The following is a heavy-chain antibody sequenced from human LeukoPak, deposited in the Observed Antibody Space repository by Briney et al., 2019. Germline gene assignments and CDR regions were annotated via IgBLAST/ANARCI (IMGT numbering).Heavy chain of an antibody. CDR1: GYTFTGYY. J-gene: IGHJ6*03. CDR2: INPNSGGT. D-gene: IGHD3-3*01. V-gene: IGHV1-2*02. CDR3: ARDASLRSAFLHYYYYMDV. Sequence: GASVKVSCKASGYTFTGYYMHWVRQAPGQGLEWMGWINPNSGGTNYAQKFQGRVTMTRDTSISTAYIELSRLRSDDTAVYYCARDASLRSAFLHYYYYMDVWGKGTTVTVSS.